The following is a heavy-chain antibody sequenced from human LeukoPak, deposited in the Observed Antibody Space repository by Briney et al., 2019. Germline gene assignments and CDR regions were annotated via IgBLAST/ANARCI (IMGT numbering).Heavy chain of an antibody. CDR2: IYYSGST. CDR1: GGSISSGGYY. CDR3: ARESFYCGGGSCYSSFIDY. J-gene: IGHJ4*02. D-gene: IGHD2-15*01. V-gene: IGHV4-31*03. Sequence: PSQTLSLTCTVSGGSISSGGYYWSWIRQHPGEGLEWIGYIYYSGSTYYNPSLKSRVTISVDTSKNQFSLKLSSVTAADTAVYYCARESFYCGGGSCYSSFIDYWGQGTLVTVSS.